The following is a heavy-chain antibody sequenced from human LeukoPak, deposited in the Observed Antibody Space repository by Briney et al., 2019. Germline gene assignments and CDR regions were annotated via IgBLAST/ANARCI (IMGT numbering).Heavy chain of an antibody. D-gene: IGHD4-17*01. Sequence: PSETLSLTCAVYGGSFSGYYWSWIRQHPGKGLEWIGYIYYSGSTYYNPSLKSRVTISVDTSKNQFSLKLSSVTAADTAVYYCARVLLGDYRRFDYWGQGTLVTVSS. CDR1: GGSFSGYY. V-gene: IGHV4-31*11. CDR2: IYYSGST. CDR3: ARVLLGDYRRFDY. J-gene: IGHJ4*02.